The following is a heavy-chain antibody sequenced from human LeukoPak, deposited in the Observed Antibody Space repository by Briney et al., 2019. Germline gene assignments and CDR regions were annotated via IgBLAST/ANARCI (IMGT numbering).Heavy chain of an antibody. CDR2: INPNSGGT. Sequence: ASVKVSSKASGYTFTGYYMHWVRQAPGQGLEWMGWINPNSGGTNYAQKFQGRVTMTRDTSISTAYMELSRLRSDDTAVYYCARETTMIVVAYAFDIWGQGTMVTVSS. CDR3: ARETTMIVVAYAFDI. V-gene: IGHV1-2*02. D-gene: IGHD3-22*01. J-gene: IGHJ3*02. CDR1: GYTFTGYY.